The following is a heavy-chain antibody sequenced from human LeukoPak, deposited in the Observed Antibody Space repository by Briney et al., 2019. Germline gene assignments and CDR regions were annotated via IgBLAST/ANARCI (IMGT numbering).Heavy chain of an antibody. V-gene: IGHV4-39*07. CDR2: IFSGGST. CDR1: GGSISSSTFY. D-gene: IGHD2-21*02. CDR3: AREVVVTAIGCWFDP. J-gene: IGHJ5*02. Sequence: SETPPLTCTVSGGSISSSTFYWGWIRQPPGKGLEWIGSIFSGGSTNYNPSLKSRVTMSVDTSKNQFSLKLSSVTAADTAVYYCAREVVVTAIGCWFDPWGQGTLVTVSS.